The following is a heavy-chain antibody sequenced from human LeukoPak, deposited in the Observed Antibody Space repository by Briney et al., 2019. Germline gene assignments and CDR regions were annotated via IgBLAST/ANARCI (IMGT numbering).Heavy chain of an antibody. D-gene: IGHD3-10*01. CDR2: VRNKANSYTT. CDR1: GFSFSDHF. CDR3: ARDRGRYYGSGSYSRIGDYYYYYGMDV. Sequence: GGSLRLSCVAYGFSFSDHFMDWVRQAPGKGLEWVGRVRNKANSYTTEYAASVKGRFTISRDDSKNSLYLQMNSLKTEDTAVYYCARDRGRYYGSGSYSRIGDYYYYYGMDVWGQGTTVTVSS. J-gene: IGHJ6*02. V-gene: IGHV3-72*01.